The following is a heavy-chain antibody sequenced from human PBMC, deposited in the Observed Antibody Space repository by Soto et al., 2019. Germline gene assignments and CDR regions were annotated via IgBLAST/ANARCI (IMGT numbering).Heavy chain of an antibody. J-gene: IGHJ4*02. CDR3: ASQKLDVPEFFDY. V-gene: IGHV4-30-2*01. CDR2: IYRSGST. D-gene: IGHD3-10*01. Sequence: SETLSLTCAVSGGSISSGGYSWSWIRQPPGKGLEWIGYIYRSGSTYYNPSLKSRVTISIDTSRNQFSLKLTSVTAADTAVYYCASQKLDVPEFFDYWSQGTLVTVSS. CDR1: GGSISSGGYS.